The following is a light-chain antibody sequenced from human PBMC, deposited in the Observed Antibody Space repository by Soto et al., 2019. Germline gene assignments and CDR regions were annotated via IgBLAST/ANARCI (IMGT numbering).Light chain of an antibody. CDR3: MEGTYWPKT. J-gene: IGKJ2*01. Sequence: DVVLTQSPLSLPVTLGQPASISCRSSQSFVHSDGNTYLHWFQQRPGQSPRRLIYRVSTRDSGVRDRFSGGGSGTDFTLKISRVEAEDVGVYYCMEGTYWPKTFGQGTKLEIK. CDR1: QSFVHSDGNTY. V-gene: IGKV2-30*02. CDR2: RVS.